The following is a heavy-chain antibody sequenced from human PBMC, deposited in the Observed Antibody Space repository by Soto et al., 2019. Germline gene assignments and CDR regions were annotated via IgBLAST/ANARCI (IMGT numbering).Heavy chain of an antibody. CDR1: GFTFSTYA. Sequence: EVQLLESGGGSVQPGGSLRLSCAASGFTFSTYAMSGVRQAPGKGLEWVSGVSGSGGSTYCVDSVKGRFTSSRDNSKNTLDLQMNSLRAEDTAVYYCAKDFGYNYGYDAFDIWGQGTMVTVSS. V-gene: IGHV3-23*01. CDR3: AKDFGYNYGYDAFDI. CDR2: VSGSGGST. D-gene: IGHD5-18*01. J-gene: IGHJ3*02.